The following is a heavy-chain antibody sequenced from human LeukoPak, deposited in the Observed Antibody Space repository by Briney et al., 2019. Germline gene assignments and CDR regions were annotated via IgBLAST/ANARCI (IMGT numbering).Heavy chain of an antibody. D-gene: IGHD6-19*01. CDR1: GGSFSGYY. CDR3: ARLIAVAAIDY. Sequence: PSETLSLTCAVYGGSFSGYYWSWIRQPPGKGLEWIGEINHSGSTNYNPSPKSRVTISVDTSKNQFSLKLSSVTAANTAVYYCARLIAVAAIDYWGQGTLVTVSS. V-gene: IGHV4-34*01. J-gene: IGHJ4*02. CDR2: INHSGST.